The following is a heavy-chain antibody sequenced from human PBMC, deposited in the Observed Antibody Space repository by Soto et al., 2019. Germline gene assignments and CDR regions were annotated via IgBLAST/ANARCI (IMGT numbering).Heavy chain of an antibody. V-gene: IGHV3-23*01. CDR2: LSGSGGTT. CDR3: AKQRAGYGSGSDTYYFDF. Sequence: EVQLLESGGGLVQPGGSLRLSCSTSGFTFNTYAMNWVRQAPGKGLEWVSALSGSGGTTYYADSVRGRFTISRDNSKNTLFLLMNSLRAEDTALYYCAKQRAGYGSGSDTYYFDFWGQGTLVTVSS. D-gene: IGHD3-10*01. CDR1: GFTFNTYA. J-gene: IGHJ4*02.